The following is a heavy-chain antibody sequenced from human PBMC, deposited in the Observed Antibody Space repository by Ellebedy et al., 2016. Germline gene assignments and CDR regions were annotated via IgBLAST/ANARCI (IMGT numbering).Heavy chain of an antibody. Sequence: ASVKVSXKASGYTFTGYYMHWVRQAPGQGLEWMGWINPNSGGTNYAQKFQGRVTMTRDTSISTAYMELSRLRSDDTAVYYCARASGSYLLYFQHWGQGTLVTVSS. D-gene: IGHD1-26*01. V-gene: IGHV1-2*02. CDR3: ARASGSYLLYFQH. CDR1: GYTFTGYY. CDR2: INPNSGGT. J-gene: IGHJ1*01.